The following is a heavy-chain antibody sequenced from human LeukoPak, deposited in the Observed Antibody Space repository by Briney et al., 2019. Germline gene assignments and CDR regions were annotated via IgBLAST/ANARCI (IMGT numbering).Heavy chain of an antibody. CDR2: IYYSGST. CDR3: ARRHYYDSSGYHY. Sequence: SSETLSLTCTVSGGSISSSSYYWGWIRQPPGKGLEWIGSIYYSGSTYYNPSLKSRVTISVDTSKNQFSLKLSSVTAADTAVYYCARRHYYDSSGYHYWGQGTLVTVSS. J-gene: IGHJ4*02. V-gene: IGHV4-39*01. CDR1: GGSISSSSYY. D-gene: IGHD3-22*01.